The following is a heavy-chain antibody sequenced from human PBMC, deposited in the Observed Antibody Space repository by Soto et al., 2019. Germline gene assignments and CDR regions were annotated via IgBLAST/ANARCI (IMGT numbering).Heavy chain of an antibody. Sequence: QVQLVQSGAEVKKPGSSVKVSCKASGGTFSSYTISWVRQAPGQGLEWMGRIIPILGIANYAQKFQGRVTITANKSTSTAYMELSSLRSEDTAVYYCAREPYGDYSGYWGQGTLVTVSS. D-gene: IGHD4-17*01. V-gene: IGHV1-69*08. CDR1: GGTFSSYT. CDR2: IIPILGIA. CDR3: AREPYGDYSGY. J-gene: IGHJ4*02.